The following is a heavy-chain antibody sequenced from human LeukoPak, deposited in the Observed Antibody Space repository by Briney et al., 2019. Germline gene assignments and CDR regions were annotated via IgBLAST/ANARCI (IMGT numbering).Heavy chain of an antibody. CDR2: ISSSGSGT. J-gene: IGHJ5*02. D-gene: IGHD3-3*01. CDR1: GFTFSDYF. CDR3: ARGYRNFWSAYRP. Sequence: GGSLRLSCTASGFTFSDYFMSWIRQAPGKGLEWISFISSSGSGTYYADPVKGRFTISRDNAKNSLYVQMNSLRAEDTAMYYCARGYRNFWSAYRPWGQGTLVIVSS. V-gene: IGHV3-11*04.